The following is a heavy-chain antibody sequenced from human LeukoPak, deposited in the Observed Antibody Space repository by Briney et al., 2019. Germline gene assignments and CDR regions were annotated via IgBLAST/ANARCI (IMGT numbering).Heavy chain of an antibody. V-gene: IGHV3-48*02. D-gene: IGHD6-19*01. CDR3: VRGSSGWYEDDGMDV. CDR2: ISITSKTI. CDR1: GFTFSSND. J-gene: IGHJ6*02. Sequence: GGSLRLSCTGSGFTFSSNDKSWVRQPPGKGLEGVSYISITSKTIKYADSVKGRLTISRDNAKNSLYLQMNSLRDEDTAVYYCVRGSSGWYEDDGMDVWGQGTTVTVSS.